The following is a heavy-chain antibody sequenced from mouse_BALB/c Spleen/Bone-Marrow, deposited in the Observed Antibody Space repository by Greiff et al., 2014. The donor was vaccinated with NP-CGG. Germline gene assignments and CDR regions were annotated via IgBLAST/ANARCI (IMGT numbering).Heavy chain of an antibody. CDR2: IYPGDGDT. Sequence: VQLQESGAELAKPGASVKLSCKASGYTFTSSWMQRVKQRPGQGLEWIGAIYPGDGDTRYTQKFKGKATLTADKSSSTAYMQLSSLASEDSAVYYCARGFPFDYWGQGTTLTVSS. V-gene: IGHV1-87*01. CDR3: ARGFPFDY. CDR1: GYTFTSSW. J-gene: IGHJ2*01.